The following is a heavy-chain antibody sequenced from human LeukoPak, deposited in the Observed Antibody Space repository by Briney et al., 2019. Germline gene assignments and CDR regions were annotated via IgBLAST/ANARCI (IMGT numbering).Heavy chain of an antibody. J-gene: IGHJ4*02. CDR2: IYYSGST. CDR1: GGSISSYY. V-gene: IGHV4-59*12. CDR3: ARERQLALEY. D-gene: IGHD2-2*01. Sequence: SETLSLTCTVSGGSISSYYWSWIRQPPGKGLEWIGYIYYSGSTYYNPSLKSRVTISVDTSKNQFSLKLSSVTAADTAVYYCARERQLALEYWGQGTLVTVSS.